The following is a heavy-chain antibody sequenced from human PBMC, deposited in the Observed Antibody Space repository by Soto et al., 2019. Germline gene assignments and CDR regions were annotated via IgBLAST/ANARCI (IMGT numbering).Heavy chain of an antibody. V-gene: IGHV4-4*02. CDR3: GRRTPVAGGWLDS. CDR1: GGSISSSNW. J-gene: IGHJ5*01. CDR2: IYHSGST. D-gene: IGHD6-19*01. Sequence: SETLSLTCAGSGGSISSSNWWSWVRQPPGKGLEWIGEIYHSGSTNYNPSLKSRVTISVDSSNNQFSLKLTSVSAADTAVYYCGRRTPVAGGWLDSWGQGTLVTVSS.